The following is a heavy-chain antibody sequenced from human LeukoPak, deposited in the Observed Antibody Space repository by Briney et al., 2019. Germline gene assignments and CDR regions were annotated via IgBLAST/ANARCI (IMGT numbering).Heavy chain of an antibody. CDR1: GFTFSSYS. CDR2: ISSSSSYI. D-gene: IGHD1-14*01. Sequence: GGSLRLSCAASGFTFSSYSMNWVRQAPGKGLEWVSSISSSSSYIYYADSVKGRFTISRDNAKNSLYLQMNSLRAEDTAVYYCARQPSRGRPYYFDYWGQGTLVTVSS. CDR3: ARQPSRGRPYYFDY. V-gene: IGHV3-21*01. J-gene: IGHJ4*02.